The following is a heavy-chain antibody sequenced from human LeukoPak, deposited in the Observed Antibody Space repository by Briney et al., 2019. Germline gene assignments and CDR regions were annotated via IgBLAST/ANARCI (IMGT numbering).Heavy chain of an antibody. Sequence: KPGGSLRLSCKGSAYSFTSYWIAWVHQMPGKGLEWMGIIYPGDSDTRYSPSFHGQVTISADKSITTAYLQWSSLKASDTAMYYCARRGYCSGGDCYSAAFDIWGQGTMVTVSS. CDR1: AYSFTSYW. CDR3: ARRGYCSGGDCYSAAFDI. J-gene: IGHJ3*02. D-gene: IGHD2-15*01. CDR2: IYPGDSDT. V-gene: IGHV5-51*07.